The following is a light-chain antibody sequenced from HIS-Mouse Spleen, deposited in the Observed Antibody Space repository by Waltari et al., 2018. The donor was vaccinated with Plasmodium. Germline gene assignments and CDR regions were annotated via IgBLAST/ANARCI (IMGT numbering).Light chain of an antibody. V-gene: IGLV3-10*01. Sequence: SYELTQPPSVSVSPGQTARSTCSGDALPIKYPYWYQQKSGQAPVLVIYEDSKRPSGIPERFAGSSSGTMATLTISGAQVEDEADYYCYSTDSSGNHRVFGGGTKLTVL. J-gene: IGLJ3*02. CDR1: ALPIKY. CDR2: EDS. CDR3: YSTDSSGNHRV.